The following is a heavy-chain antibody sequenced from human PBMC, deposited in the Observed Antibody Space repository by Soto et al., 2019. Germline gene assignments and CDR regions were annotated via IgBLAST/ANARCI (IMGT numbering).Heavy chain of an antibody. Sequence: QVQLVQSGAEVKKPGASVKVSGKASGYTFTSYDINWVRQATGQGLEWMGWMNPNSGNTVYAQKFQGRVTMTRNTSRSTAYMQLSSLRSEDAAVYFCTGEMRTRGMDLWGQGTRVTVSS. CDR3: TGEMRTRGMDL. J-gene: IGHJ6*02. CDR2: MNPNSGNT. V-gene: IGHV1-8*01. CDR1: GYTFTSYD.